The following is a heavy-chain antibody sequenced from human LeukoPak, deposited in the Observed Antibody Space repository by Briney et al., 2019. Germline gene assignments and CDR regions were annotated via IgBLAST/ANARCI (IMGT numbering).Heavy chain of an antibody. CDR3: ARDQYDTSGYYDY. Sequence: PGGSLRLSCAASGFTVSSNYMSWVRQAPGKGLEWVSVIYSGGSTYYADSVKGRFTISRDNSKNTLYLQMNSLRDEDTAVYYCARDQYDTSGYYDYWGQGTLVTVSS. V-gene: IGHV3-53*01. J-gene: IGHJ4*02. D-gene: IGHD3-22*01. CDR2: IYSGGST. CDR1: GFTVSSNY.